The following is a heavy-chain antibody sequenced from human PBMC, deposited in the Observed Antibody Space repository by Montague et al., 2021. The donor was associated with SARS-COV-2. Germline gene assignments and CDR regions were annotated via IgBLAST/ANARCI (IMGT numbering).Heavy chain of an antibody. CDR3: ARSDLSVIVLVVYATRVGYFDL. D-gene: IGHD2-8*02. CDR2: IYYSGST. Sequence: SETLSLTCTVSGGSISSSSYYWGWIRQPPGKGLEWIGSIYYSGSTYYNPSLKSRVTISVDTSKNQFSLKLSSVTAADTAVYYCARSDLSVIVLVVYATRVGYFDLWGRGTLATVSS. CDR1: GGSISSSSYY. V-gene: IGHV4-39*07. J-gene: IGHJ2*01.